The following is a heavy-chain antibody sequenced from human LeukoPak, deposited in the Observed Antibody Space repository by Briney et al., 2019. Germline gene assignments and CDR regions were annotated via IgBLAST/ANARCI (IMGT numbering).Heavy chain of an antibody. Sequence: GGSLRLSCAASGVTFSSYSMNWVRQAPGKGLEWVSHITASGTAMFYADSVQGRFTISRDNAKNSLYLQMKSLRDEDTAVYYCASSGSYRFDHWGQGTLVTVSS. D-gene: IGHD1-26*01. V-gene: IGHV3-48*02. J-gene: IGHJ4*02. CDR2: ITASGTAM. CDR1: GVTFSSYS. CDR3: ASSGSYRFDH.